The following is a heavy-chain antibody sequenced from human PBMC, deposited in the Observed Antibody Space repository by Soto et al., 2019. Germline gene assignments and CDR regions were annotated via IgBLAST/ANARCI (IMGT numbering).Heavy chain of an antibody. D-gene: IGHD6-19*01. Sequence: QVQLVQSGAEVKKPGASVKVSCKSSGYTFTSYGISWVRQAPGQGLEWMGWISAYNGNTNYAQKLQGRVTMTTDTSTSTAYMELRSLRSDDTAVYYCARSYSSGWSVRSKSYGMDVWGQGTTVTVSS. CDR2: ISAYNGNT. CDR3: ARSYSSGWSVRSKSYGMDV. J-gene: IGHJ6*02. CDR1: GYTFTSYG. V-gene: IGHV1-18*01.